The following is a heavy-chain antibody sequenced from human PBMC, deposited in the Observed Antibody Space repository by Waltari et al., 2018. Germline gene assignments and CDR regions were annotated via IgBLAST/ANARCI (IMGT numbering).Heavy chain of an antibody. V-gene: IGHV4-61*02. Sequence: QVQLQESGPGLVKPSQTLSLTCTVSGGSISSGSYYGSWIRQPAGKGLEWIGRIYTSGSTNYNPSLKSRVTISVDTSKNQFSLKLSSVTAADTAVYYCARVSSTGTTPYYYMDVWGKGTTVTVSS. D-gene: IGHD1-1*01. CDR1: GGSISSGSYY. J-gene: IGHJ6*03. CDR3: ARVSSTGTTPYYYMDV. CDR2: IYTSGST.